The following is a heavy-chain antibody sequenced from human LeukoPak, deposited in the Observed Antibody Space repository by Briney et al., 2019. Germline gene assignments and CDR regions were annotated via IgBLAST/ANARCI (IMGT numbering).Heavy chain of an antibody. CDR2: INTNTGNP. J-gene: IGHJ3*02. CDR3: ARTVGAYGSWIYSSSWPGAFDI. V-gene: IGHV7-4-1*02. D-gene: IGHD6-13*01. Sequence: GASVKVSCKASGYTFTSYAMNWVRQAPGQGLEWMGWINTNTGNPTYAQGFTGRFVFSLDTSVSTAYLQISSLKAEDTAVYYCARTVGAYGSWIYSSSWPGAFDIWGQGTMVTVSS. CDR1: GYTFTSYA.